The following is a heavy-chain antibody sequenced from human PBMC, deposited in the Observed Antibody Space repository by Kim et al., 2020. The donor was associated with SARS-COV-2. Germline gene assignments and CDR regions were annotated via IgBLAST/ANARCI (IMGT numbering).Heavy chain of an antibody. CDR3: ARIVSTSSGLRF. Sequence: ASVKVSCKASGYTLTSYAIHWVRQAPGQRFEWMGWINGANDKTKYSEKLQGRLTITKDTSANTAYMNLYSLRSEDTAVYYCARIVSTSSGLRFWGQGTLVPVSS. J-gene: IGHJ4*02. CDR2: INGANDKT. CDR1: GYTLTSYA. V-gene: IGHV1-3*01. D-gene: IGHD3-22*01.